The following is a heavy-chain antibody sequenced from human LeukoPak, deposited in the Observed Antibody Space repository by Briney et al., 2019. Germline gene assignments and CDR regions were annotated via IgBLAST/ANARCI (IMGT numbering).Heavy chain of an antibody. V-gene: IGHV1-69*13. CDR2: IIPIFGTA. D-gene: IGHD3-10*01. Sequence: GASVKVSFKASGGTFSSYAISWVRQAPGQGLEWMGGIIPIFGTANYAQKFQGRVTITADESTSTAYMELSSLRSEDTAVYYCARAAELLWFGELAGHDAFDIWGQGTMVTVSS. J-gene: IGHJ3*02. CDR3: ARAAELLWFGELAGHDAFDI. CDR1: GGTFSSYA.